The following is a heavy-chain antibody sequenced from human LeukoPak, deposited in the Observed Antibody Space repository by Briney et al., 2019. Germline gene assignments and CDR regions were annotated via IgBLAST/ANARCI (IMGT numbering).Heavy chain of an antibody. CDR3: ARAGPFGESYFDY. CDR2: IKQDGSEN. Sequence: GRSLRLSCAPSGLSFSSYWMSWVRQAPGKGLEWVANIKQDGSENYYVDSVKGRFTISRDNAKNSLYLQMNSLRAEDTAVYYCARAGPFGESYFDYWGQGTLVTVSS. V-gene: IGHV3-7*01. D-gene: IGHD3-10*01. CDR1: GLSFSSYW. J-gene: IGHJ4*02.